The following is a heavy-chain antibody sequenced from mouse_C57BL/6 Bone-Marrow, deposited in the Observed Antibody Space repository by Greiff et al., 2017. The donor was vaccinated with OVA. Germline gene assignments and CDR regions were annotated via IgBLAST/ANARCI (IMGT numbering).Heavy chain of an antibody. CDR3: ARSDSSDYVCFDY. CDR2: IHPNSGST. D-gene: IGHD3-2*02. V-gene: IGHV1-64*01. CDR1: GYTFTSYW. J-gene: IGHJ2*01. Sequence: QVQLQQPGAELVKPGASVKLSCKASGYTFTSYWMHWVKQRPGQGLEWIGMIHPNSGSTNYNEKFKSKATMTADKSSSAAYMQHSSLTSDDSAVYYCARSDSSDYVCFDYWGQGTTLTVSS.